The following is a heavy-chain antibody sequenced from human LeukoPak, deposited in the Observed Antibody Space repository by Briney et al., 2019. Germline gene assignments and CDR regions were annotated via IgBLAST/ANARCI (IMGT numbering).Heavy chain of an antibody. J-gene: IGHJ6*03. D-gene: IGHD1-14*01. CDR2: IIPIFGTA. CDR1: GGTFSSYA. Sequence: ASVTVSCMASGGTFSSYAISWVRQAPGQGLEWMGGIIPIFGTANYAQKFQGRVTITTDESTSTAYMELSSLRSEDTAVYYCASQGTTPDYYYYYMDVWGKGTTVTVSS. CDR3: ASQGTTPDYYYYYMDV. V-gene: IGHV1-69*05.